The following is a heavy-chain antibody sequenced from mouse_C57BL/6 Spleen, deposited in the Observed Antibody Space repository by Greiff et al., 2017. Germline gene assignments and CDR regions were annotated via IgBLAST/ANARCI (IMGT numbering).Heavy chain of an antibody. Sequence: VQLQQPGAELVRPGSSVKLSCKASGYTFTSYWMHWVKQRPIQGLEWIGNIDPSDSETHYNQKFKDKDTLTVDKSSSTAYMQLSSLTSEDSAVYYCARSRDYDEGGYYFDYWGQGTTLTVSS. CDR3: ARSRDYDEGGYYFDY. CDR2: IDPSDSET. J-gene: IGHJ2*01. D-gene: IGHD2-4*01. V-gene: IGHV1-52*01. CDR1: GYTFTSYW.